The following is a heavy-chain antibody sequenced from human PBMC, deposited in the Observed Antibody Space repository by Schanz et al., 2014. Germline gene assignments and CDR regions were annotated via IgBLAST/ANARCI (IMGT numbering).Heavy chain of an antibody. CDR3: AKVGYSSGWRGDYFDE. CDR1: GFTFSAYY. J-gene: IGHJ4*02. Sequence: EVQLVESGGGLVQPGGSLRLSCAASGFTFSAYYMDWVRQAPGKGLEWLSVISASGGDTYYADSVKGRFTISRDNSKNTLYLQMNSLRAEDTAVYYCAKVGYSSGWRGDYFDEWGQGTLVTVAS. D-gene: IGHD6-25*01. CDR2: ISASGGDT. V-gene: IGHV3-23*04.